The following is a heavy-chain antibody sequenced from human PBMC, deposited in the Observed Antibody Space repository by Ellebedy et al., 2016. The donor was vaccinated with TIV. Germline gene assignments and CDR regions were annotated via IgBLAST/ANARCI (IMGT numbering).Heavy chain of an antibody. CDR1: GFTFSSYE. D-gene: IGHD3-22*01. CDR2: ISSSGSTI. J-gene: IGHJ5*02. V-gene: IGHV3-48*03. CDR3: ARDIHYYDSSGYYFWVDP. Sequence: PGGSLRLSCAASGFTFSSYEMNWVRQAPGKGLEWVSYISSSGSTIYYADSVKGRFTISRDHAKNLLYLQMNSLRAEDTAVYYCARDIHYYDSSGYYFWVDPWGQGTLVTVSS.